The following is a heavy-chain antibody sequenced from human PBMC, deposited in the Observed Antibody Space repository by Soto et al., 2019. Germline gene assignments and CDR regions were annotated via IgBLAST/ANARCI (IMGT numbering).Heavy chain of an antibody. CDR3: ARERRGKSYYYYSSGSYPVEY. CDR2: IIPILGIA. V-gene: IGHV1-69*08. J-gene: IGHJ4*02. Sequence: QVQLVQSGAEVKKPGSSVKVSCKASGGTFSSYTISWVRQAPGQGLEWMGRIIPILGIANYAQKFQGRVTITADKSTSTDYKGLSSLRSEDTAVYYCARERRGKSYYYYSSGSYPVEYWGQGTLVTVSS. D-gene: IGHD3-22*01. CDR1: GGTFSSYT.